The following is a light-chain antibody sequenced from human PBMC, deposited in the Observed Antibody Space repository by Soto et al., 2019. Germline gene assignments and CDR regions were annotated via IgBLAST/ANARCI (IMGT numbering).Light chain of an antibody. CDR1: SGHSSYA. Sequence: QPVLTQSPSASASLGASVKLTCTLSSGHSSYAIAWHQQQPEKGPRYLMKLNSDGSHSKGDGIPDRFSGSSSGAERYLTISSFQSEDEADYYWQTWGTGTVVFGGGTKLTVL. CDR2: LNSDGSH. V-gene: IGLV4-69*01. J-gene: IGLJ2*01. CDR3: QTWGTGTVV.